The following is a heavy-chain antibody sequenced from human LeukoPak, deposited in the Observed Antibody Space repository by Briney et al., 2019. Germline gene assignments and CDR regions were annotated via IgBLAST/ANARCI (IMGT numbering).Heavy chain of an antibody. Sequence: GVSLRLSCAASGFTFSSNAMTWVRQAPGKGLEWVSGIRSSGHNTYYEDSVKGRFTISRDNSKNSLHLQMNSLRAEDTAVYYCARGRGAYWGQGTLVTVSS. V-gene: IGHV3-23*01. CDR1: GFTFSSNA. CDR2: IRSSGHNT. CDR3: ARGRGAY. J-gene: IGHJ4*02. D-gene: IGHD3-10*01.